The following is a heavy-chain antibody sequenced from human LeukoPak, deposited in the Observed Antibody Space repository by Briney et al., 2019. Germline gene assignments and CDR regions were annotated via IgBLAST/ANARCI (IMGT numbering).Heavy chain of an antibody. Sequence: GESLKISCKGSGYIFTSYWIGWVRQMPGKGLEWMGIIYPGDSDTRYSPSFQGQVSISADKSISTAYLRWSSLDAGDSGLDYCARTEVGLLGAYYYYYMEVWGKGTTVTVSS. CDR2: IYPGDSDT. J-gene: IGHJ6*03. D-gene: IGHD3-10*01. CDR1: GYIFTSYW. CDR3: ARTEVGLLGAYYYYYMEV. V-gene: IGHV5-51*01.